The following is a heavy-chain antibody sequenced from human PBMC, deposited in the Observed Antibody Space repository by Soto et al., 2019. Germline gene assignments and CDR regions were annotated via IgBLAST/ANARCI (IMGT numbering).Heavy chain of an antibody. Sequence: QVQLQESGPGLVKPSQTLSLTCTVSGGSISSGGYYWSWIRQHPGKGLEWIGYIYYSGNTDYNPSLESRVTISVDTSKNQCSLKLSSLTAADTAVYYCARAPYYSGSGNYLIWYFDLWGRGTLVTVSS. V-gene: IGHV4-31*03. D-gene: IGHD3-10*01. CDR1: GGSISSGGYY. J-gene: IGHJ2*01. CDR2: IYYSGNT. CDR3: ARAPYYSGSGNYLIWYFDL.